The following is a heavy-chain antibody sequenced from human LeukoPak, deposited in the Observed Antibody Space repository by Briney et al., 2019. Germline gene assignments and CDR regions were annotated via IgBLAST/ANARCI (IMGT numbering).Heavy chain of an antibody. J-gene: IGHJ3*02. CDR3: TRADWSGREHYYGSGSYLDAFDI. CDR2: INPSGGST. D-gene: IGHD3-10*01. CDR1: GGTFSSYD. Sequence: ASVKVSCKASGGTFSSYDINWVRQAPGQGLEWMGIINPSGGSTSYAQKFQGRVTMTRDTSTSTVYMELSSLRSEDTAVYYCTRADWSGREHYYGSGSYLDAFDIWGQGTMVTVSS. V-gene: IGHV1-46*01.